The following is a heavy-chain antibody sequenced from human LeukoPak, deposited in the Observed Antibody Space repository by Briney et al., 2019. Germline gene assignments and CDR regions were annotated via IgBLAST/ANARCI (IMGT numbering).Heavy chain of an antibody. J-gene: IGHJ4*02. Sequence: GGSLRLPCAASGFTFDDYGMSWVRQAPGEGLEWVSGINWNGGSTGYADSVKGRFTISRDNAKNSLYLQMNSLRAEDTALYYCARVGYYYDSSGYFDYWGQGTLVTVSS. CDR2: INWNGGST. CDR1: GFTFDDYG. D-gene: IGHD3-22*01. V-gene: IGHV3-20*04. CDR3: ARVGYYYDSSGYFDY.